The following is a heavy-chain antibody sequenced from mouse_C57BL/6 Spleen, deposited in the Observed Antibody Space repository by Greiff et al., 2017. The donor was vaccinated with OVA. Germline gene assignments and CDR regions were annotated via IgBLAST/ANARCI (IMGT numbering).Heavy chain of an antibody. J-gene: IGHJ2*02. CDR1: GYTFTDYN. CDR2: INPNNGGT. V-gene: IGHV1-22*01. CDR3: ARVNVLGYDFDY. Sequence: EVQLQESGPELVKPGASVKMSCKASGYTFTDYNMHWVKQSHGKSLEWIGYINPNNGGTSYNQKFQGKATMTVNKSSSTAYMELRSLTSEDSAVYYCARVNVLGYDFDYWGQGTSLTVSS. D-gene: IGHD2-14*01.